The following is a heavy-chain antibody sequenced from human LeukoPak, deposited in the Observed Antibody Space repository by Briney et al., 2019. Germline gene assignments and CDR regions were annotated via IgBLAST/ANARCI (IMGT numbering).Heavy chain of an antibody. CDR3: ARQPRVPAAMGHDDY. J-gene: IGHJ4*02. CDR2: IYYSGTT. CDR1: GGSISSSPYY. D-gene: IGHD2-2*01. Sequence: SETLSLTCTVSGGSISSSPYYWGWIRQPPGKGLEWIGSIYYSGTTHYNPSLESRVTISVDTSKNQFSLKLSSVTAADTAVHYCARQPRVPAAMGHDDYWGQGTLVTVSS. V-gene: IGHV4-39*01.